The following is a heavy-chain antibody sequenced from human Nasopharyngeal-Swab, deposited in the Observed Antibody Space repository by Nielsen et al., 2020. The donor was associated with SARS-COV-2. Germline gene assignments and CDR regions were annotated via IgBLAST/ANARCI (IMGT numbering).Heavy chain of an antibody. CDR2: IYSGGTT. CDR1: GFAVSSKY. J-gene: IGHJ4*02. V-gene: IGHV3-53*01. CDR3: ARASGSSWDFDY. Sequence: GGSLRLSCAASGFAVSSKYMSWVRQAPGKGLEWVSVIYSGGTTDYADSVKGRFTISRDNAKNSLYLQMNSLRAEDTAVYYCARASGSSWDFDYWGQGTLVTVSS. D-gene: IGHD6-13*01.